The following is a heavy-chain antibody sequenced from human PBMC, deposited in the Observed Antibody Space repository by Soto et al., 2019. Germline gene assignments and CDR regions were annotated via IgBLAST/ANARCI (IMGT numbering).Heavy chain of an antibody. Sequence: SQTLSLTCAISGDSVSSNSAAWNWIRQSPSRGLEWLGRTYYRSKWYTDYAVSVKSRITINPDTSKNQFSLQLNSVTAGDTAVYYCGREWGIYCSTTTCYTRAFDIWGQGTMVTVS. CDR1: GDSVSSNSAA. J-gene: IGHJ3*02. V-gene: IGHV6-1*01. CDR2: TYYRSKWYT. CDR3: GREWGIYCSTTTCYTRAFDI. D-gene: IGHD2-2*02.